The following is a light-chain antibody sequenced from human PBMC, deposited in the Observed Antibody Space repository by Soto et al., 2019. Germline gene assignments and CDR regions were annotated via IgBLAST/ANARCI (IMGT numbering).Light chain of an antibody. Sequence: EIVLTQSPATLSVSPGERATLSCRASQGVSSNLAWYQQKPDQGPRLLIYGASTRATGIPARFSGSGSGTEFTLNISSLQPEDFALYYCQQYNNWPPRGTFGQGTKVEFK. CDR2: GAS. CDR3: QQYNNWPPRGT. CDR1: QGVSSN. V-gene: IGKV3-15*01. J-gene: IGKJ1*01.